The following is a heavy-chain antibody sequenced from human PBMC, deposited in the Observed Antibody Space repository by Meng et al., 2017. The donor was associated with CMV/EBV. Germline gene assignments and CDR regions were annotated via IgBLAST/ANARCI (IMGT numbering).Heavy chain of an antibody. CDR2: IYYSGST. CDR3: ARATRRYYYYGMDV. CDR1: GGSISSSSYY. Sequence: SETLSLTCTVSGGSISSSSYYWGWIRQPPGKGLEWIGSIYYSGSTYYNPSLKSRVTISVDTSKNQFSLKLSSVTAADTAVYYCARATRRYYYYGMDVWGQGTTVTVSS. J-gene: IGHJ6*02. V-gene: IGHV4-39*01.